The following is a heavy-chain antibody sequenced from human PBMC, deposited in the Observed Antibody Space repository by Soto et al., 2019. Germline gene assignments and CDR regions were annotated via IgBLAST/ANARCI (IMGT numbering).Heavy chain of an antibody. CDR1: GFTFSSYA. Sequence: GGSLRLSCAASGFTFSSYAMSWVRQAPGKGLEWVSAISGSGGSTYYADSVKGRFTISRDNSKNTLYLQMNSLRAEDTAVYYCAIDLTVAGEYRYFDLWGRGTLVTVSS. CDR3: AIDLTVAGEYRYFDL. D-gene: IGHD6-19*01. CDR2: ISGSGGST. V-gene: IGHV3-23*01. J-gene: IGHJ2*01.